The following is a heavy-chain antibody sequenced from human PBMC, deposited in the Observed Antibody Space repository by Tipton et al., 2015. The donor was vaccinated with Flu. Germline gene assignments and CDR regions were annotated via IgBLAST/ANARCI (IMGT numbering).Heavy chain of an antibody. CDR2: ISSDESRK. CDR3: AKPGLELYYYGMDV. CDR1: GFTFSNYG. J-gene: IGHJ6*02. Sequence: SLRLSCVASGFTFSNYGMHWVRQAPGKGLEWVAVISSDESRKYYADSVRGRFTISRDNSKNTLYLQMNSLRAEDTAVFYCAKPGLELYYYGMDVWGQGTTVTVSS. V-gene: IGHV3-30*18. D-gene: IGHD5-24*01.